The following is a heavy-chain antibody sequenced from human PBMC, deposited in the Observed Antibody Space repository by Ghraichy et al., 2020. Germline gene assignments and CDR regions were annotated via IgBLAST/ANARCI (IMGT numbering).Heavy chain of an antibody. J-gene: IGHJ4*02. CDR3: TRDRPLDY. CDR2: IRSKADGETT. Sequence: GGSLRLSCVTSGFTFGGFAMAWFRQVPGKGLEWVGFIRSKADGETTQYAASVKGRFTISRDDSKSIAYLQMNSLKPEDTAVYYCTRDRPLDYWGQGTLVTVSS. CDR1: GFTFGGFA. V-gene: IGHV3-49*03.